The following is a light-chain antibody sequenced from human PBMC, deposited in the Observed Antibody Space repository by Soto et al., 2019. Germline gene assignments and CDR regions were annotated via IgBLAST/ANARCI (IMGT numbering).Light chain of an antibody. CDR3: CSYAGSSTLV. V-gene: IGLV2-23*02. Sequence: QSVLTQPAPVSGSPGQSITISCTGTSSDVGGYNFVSWFQQHPGKAPKLMIYEVNKRPSGISNRFSGSKSGNTASLTISGLQAEDEADYYCCSYAGSSTLVFGGGTKLTVL. CDR2: EVN. J-gene: IGLJ2*01. CDR1: SSDVGGYNF.